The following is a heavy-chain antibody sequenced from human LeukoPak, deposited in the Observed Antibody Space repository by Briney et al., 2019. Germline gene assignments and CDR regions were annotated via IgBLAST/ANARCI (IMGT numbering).Heavy chain of an antibody. CDR2: IYTSGST. D-gene: IGHD6-6*01. V-gene: IGHV4-4*07. Sequence: PSETLSLTCTVSGGSISSYYWSWIRQPAGKGLEWIGRIYTSGSTNYNPSLKSRVTISVDTSKNQFSLKLSSVTAADTAVYYCARGPTARPFYYYYYMDVWGKGTTVTVSS. CDR1: GGSISSYY. CDR3: ARGPTARPFYYYYYMDV. J-gene: IGHJ6*03.